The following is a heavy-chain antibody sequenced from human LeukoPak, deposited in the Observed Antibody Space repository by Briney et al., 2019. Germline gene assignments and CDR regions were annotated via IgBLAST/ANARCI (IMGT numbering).Heavy chain of an antibody. D-gene: IGHD5-24*01. V-gene: IGHV4-38-2*02. Sequence: SETLSLTCTVSAYSISSGYYWGWIRQPPGKGLEWIGSIYHSGSTYYNPSLKSRVTISVDTSKNQFSLKLSSVTAADTAVYYCARDEERWLQQIDYWGQGTLVTVSS. CDR3: ARDEERWLQQIDY. CDR1: AYSISSGYY. J-gene: IGHJ4*02. CDR2: IYHSGST.